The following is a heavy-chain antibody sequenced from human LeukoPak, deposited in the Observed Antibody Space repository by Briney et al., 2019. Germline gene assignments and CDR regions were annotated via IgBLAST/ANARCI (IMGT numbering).Heavy chain of an antibody. V-gene: IGHV1-46*01. J-gene: IGHJ6*03. D-gene: IGHD3-10*01. CDR3: ARGPRITLIRGGQWYYYMDV. CDR2: INPSGGST. CDR1: GYTFTSYY. Sequence: ASVKVSCKASGYTFTSYYMHWVRQAPGQGLEWMGLINPSGGSTSYAQKFQGRVTMTRDTSTSTVYMELSSLRSEDTAVYYCARGPRITLIRGGQWYYYMDVWGKGTTVTISS.